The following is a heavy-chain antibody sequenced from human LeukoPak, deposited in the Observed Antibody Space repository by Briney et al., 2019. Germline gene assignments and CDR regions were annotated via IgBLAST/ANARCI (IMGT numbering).Heavy chain of an antibody. V-gene: IGHV4-39*01. CDR2: IYYSGRT. J-gene: IGHJ1*01. Sequence: SETLSLTCSVSGDSISRSDSYWDWIRQPPGKGLEWIGTIYYSGRTYYSPSLNSRVTMSVDTASNQFSLNLRSVTAADTAVYYCARRRYYDGSGYLEWGQGTLLSVSS. CDR1: GDSISRSDSY. D-gene: IGHD3-22*01. CDR3: ARRRYYDGSGYLE.